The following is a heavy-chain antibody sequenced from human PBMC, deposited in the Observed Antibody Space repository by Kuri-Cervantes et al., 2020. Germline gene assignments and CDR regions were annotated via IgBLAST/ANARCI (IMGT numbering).Heavy chain of an antibody. Sequence: GESLKISCAASGFTFDDYAMNWVRQAPGKGLEWVANIKQDGSEKYYVDSVKGRFTISRDNAKNSLYLQMNSLRAEDTAVYYCARGPRVVVVPAADSWFDPWGQGTLVTVSS. CDR2: IKQDGSEK. D-gene: IGHD2-2*01. CDR3: ARGPRVVVVPAADSWFDP. J-gene: IGHJ5*02. CDR1: GFTFDDYA. V-gene: IGHV3-7*01.